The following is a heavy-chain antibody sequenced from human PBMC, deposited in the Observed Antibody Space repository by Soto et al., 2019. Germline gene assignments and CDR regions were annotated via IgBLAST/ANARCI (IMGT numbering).Heavy chain of an antibody. CDR3: ARHYGRAFDI. Sequence: QVQLQEWGAGLLKPSETMSLTCSVYGGSVRGYFWTWIRQPPGRGLEWLGQIYYSGSTSYKPSLKSRLSISVDTSKSQLSLKMTSVTAADTAVYYCARHYGRAFDIWGQGTMVTVSS. CDR2: IYYSGST. CDR1: GGSVRGYF. J-gene: IGHJ3*02. V-gene: IGHV4-34*01. D-gene: IGHD4-17*01.